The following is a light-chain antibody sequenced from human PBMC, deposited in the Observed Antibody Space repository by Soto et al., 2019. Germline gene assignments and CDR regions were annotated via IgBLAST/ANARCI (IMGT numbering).Light chain of an antibody. Sequence: IQLTQSPSSLSASVGDRVTITCRASQGISSYLAWYQQKPGKAPKLMIYAASTLQSGVPSRFSGSGSGTDFTLTISSLQPEDFATDYCQQLNSYTLTFGQGTKVDI. V-gene: IGKV1-9*01. CDR1: QGISSY. CDR3: QQLNSYTLT. CDR2: AAS. J-gene: IGKJ1*01.